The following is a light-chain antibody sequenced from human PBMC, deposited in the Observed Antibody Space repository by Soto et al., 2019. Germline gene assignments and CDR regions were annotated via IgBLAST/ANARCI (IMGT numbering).Light chain of an antibody. CDR1: SSDVGAYNY. J-gene: IGLJ3*02. V-gene: IGLV2-8*01. Sequence: QSVLTQPPSASGSPGQSVTIPCTGTSSDVGAYNYVSWYQQHPGKAPKLVIYGVTERPSGVPDRFSGSKSGNTASLTVSGLQSEDEADYYCSSCAGSSTWVFGGGTKLTVL. CDR3: SSCAGSSTWV. CDR2: GVT.